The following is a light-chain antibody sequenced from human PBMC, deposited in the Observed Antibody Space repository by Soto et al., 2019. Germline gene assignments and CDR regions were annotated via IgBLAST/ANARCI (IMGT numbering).Light chain of an antibody. V-gene: IGKV3-20*01. CDR3: QQYGSSIT. Sequence: ETVLTQSPGTLSLSPGERATLSCRASQSVGSSYLSWYQQKPGQAPRLLIYGSSSRATGIPDRFSGSGSGTDFTLTISRLEPEDFAAYYCQQYGSSITFGPGTKVDIK. CDR1: QSVGSSY. CDR2: GSS. J-gene: IGKJ3*01.